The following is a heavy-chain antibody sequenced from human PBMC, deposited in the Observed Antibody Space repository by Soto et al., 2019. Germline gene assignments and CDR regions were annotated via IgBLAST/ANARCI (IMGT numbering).Heavy chain of an antibody. CDR1: GYTFTGYY. V-gene: IGHV1-69*01. J-gene: IGHJ3*02. CDR3: ARDFPTNWGGNAFDI. CDR2: IIPIFGTA. Sequence: QVQLVQSGAEVKKPGASVKVSCKASGYTFTGYYMHWVRQAPGQGLEWMGGIIPIFGTANYAQKFQGRVTITADESTSTAYMELSSLRSEDTAVYYCARDFPTNWGGNAFDIWGQGTMVTVSS. D-gene: IGHD7-27*01.